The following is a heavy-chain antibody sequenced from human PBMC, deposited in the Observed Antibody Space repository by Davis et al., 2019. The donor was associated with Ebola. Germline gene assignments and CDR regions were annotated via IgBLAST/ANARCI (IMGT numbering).Heavy chain of an antibody. CDR1: GFTFDSYA. D-gene: IGHD2-2*01. Sequence: GESLKISCAASGFTFDSYAMSWVRQAPGKGLEWVSAISGSGGSAYYADSVKGRFTISRDNSKNTLYLEMNSLRVEDRAVYYCAKTYWSRASCSWEHHYYYFYMDVWGKGTTVTVSS. V-gene: IGHV3-23*01. CDR2: ISGSGGSA. CDR3: AKTYWSRASCSWEHHYYYFYMDV. J-gene: IGHJ6*03.